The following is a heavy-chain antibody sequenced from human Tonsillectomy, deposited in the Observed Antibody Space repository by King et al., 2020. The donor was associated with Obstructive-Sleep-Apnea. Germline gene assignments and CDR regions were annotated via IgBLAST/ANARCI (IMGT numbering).Heavy chain of an antibody. J-gene: IGHJ4*02. Sequence: QLVQSGGGLVQPGGSLRLSCAASGFTFSSYSMNWVRQAPGKGLEWGSYISSSSSTIYYADSVKGRFTISRDNAKNSLYLQMNSLRAEDTAVYYCARRNYYGDPYYFDYWGQGTLVTVSS. D-gene: IGHD4-17*01. CDR1: GFTFSSYS. V-gene: IGHV3-48*01. CDR2: ISSSSSTI. CDR3: ARRNYYGDPYYFDY.